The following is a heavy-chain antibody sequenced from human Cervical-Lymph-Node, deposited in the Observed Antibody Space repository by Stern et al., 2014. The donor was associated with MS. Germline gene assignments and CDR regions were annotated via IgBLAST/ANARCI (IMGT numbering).Heavy chain of an antibody. Sequence: VQLVESGAEVKKPGASVKVSCKASDYTFTSYGISWVRQAPGQGLEWMGWISGYNGKIAYAQTFQGRVTMTIDISTTTAYMELRSLKADDTAVYYCARDRWDRVFDYWGQGTLVTVSS. CDR1: DYTFTSYG. CDR2: ISGYNGKI. J-gene: IGHJ4*02. V-gene: IGHV1-18*01. CDR3: ARDRWDRVFDY. D-gene: IGHD1-26*01.